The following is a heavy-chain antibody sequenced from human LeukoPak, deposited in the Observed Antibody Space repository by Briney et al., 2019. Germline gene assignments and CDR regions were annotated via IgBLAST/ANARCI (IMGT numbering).Heavy chain of an antibody. V-gene: IGHV4-61*02. Sequence: SETLSLTCTVSGGSISSSSYYWSWIRQPAGKGLEWIGRIYTSGSTNYNPPLKSRVTMSVDTSKNQFSLKLSSVTAADTAVYYCARDSVMYSRTKNWFDPWGQGTLVTVSS. D-gene: IGHD6-13*01. CDR1: GGSISSSSYY. J-gene: IGHJ5*02. CDR3: ARDSVMYSRTKNWFDP. CDR2: IYTSGST.